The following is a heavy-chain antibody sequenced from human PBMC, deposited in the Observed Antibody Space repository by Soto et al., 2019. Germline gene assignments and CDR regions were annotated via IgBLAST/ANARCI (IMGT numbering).Heavy chain of an antibody. CDR2: IKQDGSEK. CDR1: GFTLSSSW. D-gene: IGHD1-1*01. CDR3: ARSGTYYYGMDV. Sequence: GGSLRLSCAASGFTLSSSWMSWVRQAPGKGQEWVANIKQDGSEKYYVDSVKGRFTISRDNAKNSLYLQMNSLRAEDTAVYYCARSGTYYYGMDVWGQGTTVTVSS. V-gene: IGHV3-7*01. J-gene: IGHJ6*02.